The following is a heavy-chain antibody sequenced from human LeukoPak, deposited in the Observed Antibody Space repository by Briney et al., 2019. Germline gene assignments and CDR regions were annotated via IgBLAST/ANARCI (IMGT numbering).Heavy chain of an antibody. V-gene: IGHV3-23*01. J-gene: IGHJ3*01. Sequence: GGSLRLSCAASGFTVSSNYMSWVRQAPGKGLEWVSAINDRGFNTYYADSVKGRFTISRDNSKNTLYLQMNSLRAEDTAVYYCAARGGGDYGNNAFVFWGQGTMVTVSA. CDR1: GFTVSSNY. D-gene: IGHD4-17*01. CDR2: INDRGFNT. CDR3: AARGGGDYGNNAFVF.